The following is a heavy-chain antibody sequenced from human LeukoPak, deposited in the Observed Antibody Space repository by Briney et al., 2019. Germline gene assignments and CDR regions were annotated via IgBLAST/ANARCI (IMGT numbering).Heavy chain of an antibody. D-gene: IGHD5-18*01. V-gene: IGHV7-4-1*02. J-gene: IGHJ4*02. CDR2: VNTNTGNP. CDR3: ARGQYSSGYMIFDS. CDR1: GCTFTSYA. Sequence: ASVKVSCKASGCTFTSYAMNWVRQAPGQGLEWMGWVNTNTGNPTYAQGFTGRFVFSLDTSVNTAYLQISSLKAEDTAVYYCARGQYSSGYMIFDSWGQGTLVTVSS.